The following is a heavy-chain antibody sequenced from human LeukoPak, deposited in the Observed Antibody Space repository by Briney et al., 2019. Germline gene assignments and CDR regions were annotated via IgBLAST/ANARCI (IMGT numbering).Heavy chain of an antibody. CDR3: AKNQYQLPKGLWYFQH. CDR1: GFTFSSYA. V-gene: IGHV3-30-3*02. D-gene: IGHD2-2*01. Sequence: GGSLRLSCAASGFTFSSYAMHWVRQAPGKGLEWVAVISYDGSNKYYADSVKGRFTISRDNSKNTLYLQMNSLRAEDTAVYYCAKNQYQLPKGLWYFQHWGQGTLVTVSS. J-gene: IGHJ1*01. CDR2: ISYDGSNK.